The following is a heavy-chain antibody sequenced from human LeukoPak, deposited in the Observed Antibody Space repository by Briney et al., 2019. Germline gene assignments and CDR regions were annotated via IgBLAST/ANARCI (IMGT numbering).Heavy chain of an antibody. Sequence: ASVTVSCKASGYTFTTYDINWVRQATGQGLEWMGWMNPNSGNTGFAQKFQGRVTMTRNTSISTAYMELTGLRSDDTAMYYCARGGVRCSGGSCYYFDYWGQGTLVTVSS. V-gene: IGHV1-8*01. J-gene: IGHJ4*02. CDR1: GYTFTTYD. D-gene: IGHD2-15*01. CDR3: ARGGVRCSGGSCYYFDY. CDR2: MNPNSGNT.